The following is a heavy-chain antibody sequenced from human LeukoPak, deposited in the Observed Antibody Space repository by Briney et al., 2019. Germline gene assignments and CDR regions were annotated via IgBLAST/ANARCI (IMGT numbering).Heavy chain of an antibody. CDR2: LSGNAGRP. V-gene: IGHV3-23*01. D-gene: IGHD3-10*01. CDR3: AKDTTASGRYYFDY. CDR1: GFTFISYA. J-gene: IGHJ4*02. Sequence: GGSLRLSCAASGFTFISYAMSWVRQAPGKGLEWVSSLSGNAGRPYYADSVKGRFTISRDNSKNTLYLQMNSLRAEDTALYYCAKDTTASGRYYFDYWGQGTLVTVSS.